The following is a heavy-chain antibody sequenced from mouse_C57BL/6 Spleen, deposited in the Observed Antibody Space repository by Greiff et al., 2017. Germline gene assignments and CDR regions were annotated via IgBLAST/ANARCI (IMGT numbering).Heavy chain of an antibody. Sequence: QVQLQQPGAELVRPGSSVKLSCKASGYTFTSYWMHWVKQRPIQGLEWIGNIDPSDSETPYNQKFKDKATLTVDKSSSTAYMQLSSLTSEDSAVYYCARSGYDSSSYGAMDYWGQGTSVTVSS. CDR3: ARSGYDSSSYGAMDY. CDR1: GYTFTSYW. CDR2: IDPSDSET. D-gene: IGHD1-1*01. V-gene: IGHV1-52*01. J-gene: IGHJ4*01.